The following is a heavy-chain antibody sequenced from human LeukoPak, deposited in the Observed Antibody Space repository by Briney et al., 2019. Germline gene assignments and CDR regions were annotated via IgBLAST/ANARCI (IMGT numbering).Heavy chain of an antibody. CDR1: GYTLTELS. D-gene: IGHD6-19*01. J-gene: IGHJ3*02. V-gene: IGHV1-24*01. CDR2: FDPEDGET. CDR3: AFSGWLVAAAFDI. Sequence: ASVKVSCKVSGYTLTELSMHWVRQAPGKGLEWMGGFDPEDGETIYARKFQGRVTMTEDTSTDTAYMELSSLRSEDTAVYYCAFSGWLVAAAFDIWGQGTMVTVSS.